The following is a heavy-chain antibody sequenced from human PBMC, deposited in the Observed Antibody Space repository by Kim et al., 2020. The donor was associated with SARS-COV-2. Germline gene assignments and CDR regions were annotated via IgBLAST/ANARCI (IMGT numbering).Heavy chain of an antibody. CDR1: GYTFTSYY. CDR3: ARDKGTYYYGSGESVFDY. CDR2: INPSGGST. D-gene: IGHD3-10*01. J-gene: IGHJ4*02. Sequence: ASVKVSCKASGYTFTSYYMHWVRQAPGQGLEWMGIINPSGGSTSYAQKFQGRVTMTRDTSTSTVYMELSSLRSEDTAVYYCARDKGTYYYGSGESVFDYWGQGTLVTVSS. V-gene: IGHV1-46*01.